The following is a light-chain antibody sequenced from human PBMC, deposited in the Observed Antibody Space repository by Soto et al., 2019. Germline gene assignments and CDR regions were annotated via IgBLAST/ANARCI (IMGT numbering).Light chain of an antibody. Sequence: EIVLTQSPATLSLSPGERATLSCRASQSVDSYLAWYQQKPGQAPRLLIYDASNRATGIPARFSGSESGTDFTLTISSLEPEDFALYYCQQRSNWPWTFDQGTNVEI. J-gene: IGKJ1*01. CDR3: QQRSNWPWT. V-gene: IGKV3-11*01. CDR2: DAS. CDR1: QSVDSY.